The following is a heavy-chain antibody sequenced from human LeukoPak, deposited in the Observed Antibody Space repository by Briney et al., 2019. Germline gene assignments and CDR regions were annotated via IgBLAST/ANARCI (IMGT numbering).Heavy chain of an antibody. CDR2: IYYSGST. Sequence: SETLSLTCTVSGGSISSSSYYWGWIRQPPGKGLEWIGSIYYSGSTYYNPSLKSRVTISVDTSKNQFSLKLSSVTAADTAVYYCARTASGSYYYYYYYYGMDVWGQGTTATVSS. CDR1: GGSISSSSYY. J-gene: IGHJ6*02. D-gene: IGHD1-26*01. V-gene: IGHV4-39*01. CDR3: ARTASGSYYYYYYYYGMDV.